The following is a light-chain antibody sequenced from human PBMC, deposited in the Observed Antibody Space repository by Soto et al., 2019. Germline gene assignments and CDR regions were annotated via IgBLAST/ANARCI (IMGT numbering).Light chain of an antibody. J-gene: IGKJ1*01. CDR1: QSISSW. CDR2: KAS. CDR3: QQYNSYPWT. V-gene: IGKV1-5*03. Sequence: DMQMTQSPFTLSASVGDRVTITCRASQSISSWLAWYQQKPGKAPKLLIYKASTLESGVPSNFSGSGSGTEFTLTISSLQPEDFATYYCQQYNSYPWTFGQGTKVDIK.